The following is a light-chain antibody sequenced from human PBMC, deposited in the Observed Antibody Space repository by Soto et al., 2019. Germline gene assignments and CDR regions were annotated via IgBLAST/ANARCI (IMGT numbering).Light chain of an antibody. V-gene: IGLV2-8*01. CDR1: SSDIGGYNY. J-gene: IGLJ1*01. Sequence: QPVLTQPPSASGSPGQSVTISCTGTSSDIGGYNYVSWYQQHPGKAPKLLIFEVSERPSGVPDRFSGSKSGNTASLTVSGLQAEDEADYYCSSYAGSLYVFGTGTKLTVL. CDR2: EVS. CDR3: SSYAGSLYV.